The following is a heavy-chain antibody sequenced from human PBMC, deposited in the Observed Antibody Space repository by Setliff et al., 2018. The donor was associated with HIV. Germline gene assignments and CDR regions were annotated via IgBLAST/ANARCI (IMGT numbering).Heavy chain of an antibody. CDR3: ATSGGFSMSSGEWDIFDM. V-gene: IGHV3-11*06. CDR2: ISSGSSYI. D-gene: IGHD1-26*01. Sequence: PGGSLRLSCEVSGFTISDNYMAWVRQAPGKGLEWVSYISSGSSYIYYVDYLKGRFTISRDNAKNSLYLQMNSLRAEDTAVYYCATSGGFSMSSGEWDIFDMWGQGTMVTVSS. J-gene: IGHJ3*02. CDR1: GFTISDNY.